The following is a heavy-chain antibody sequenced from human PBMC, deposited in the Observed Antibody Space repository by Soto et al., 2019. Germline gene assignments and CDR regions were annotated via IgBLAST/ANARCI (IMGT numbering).Heavy chain of an antibody. CDR1: GFTFSSYA. J-gene: IGHJ6*02. D-gene: IGHD6-6*01. CDR2: ISGSGGST. CDR3: ARDTRLVRLLFGMDV. V-gene: IGHV3-23*01. Sequence: GGSLRLSCAASGFTFSSYAMSWVRQAPGKGLEWVSAISGSGGSTYYADSVKGRFTISRDNAKNTLYLQMNSLRDEDTAVYYCARDTRLVRLLFGMDVWGQGTTVTVSS.